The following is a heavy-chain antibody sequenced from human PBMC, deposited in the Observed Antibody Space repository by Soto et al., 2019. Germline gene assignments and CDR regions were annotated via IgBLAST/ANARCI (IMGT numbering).Heavy chain of an antibody. V-gene: IGHV3-23*01. D-gene: IGHD2-15*01. CDR1: GFTFSSYA. Sequence: PGGSLRLSCATSGFTFSSYAMTWVRQAPGKGLEWVSTFNGNGGLTYYADSVKGRLTISRDNSKNTLYLQMDSLRGEDTAIYYCAKDNSLHWFDPWGQGTLVTVSS. CDR3: AKDNSLHWFDP. CDR2: FNGNGGLT. J-gene: IGHJ5*02.